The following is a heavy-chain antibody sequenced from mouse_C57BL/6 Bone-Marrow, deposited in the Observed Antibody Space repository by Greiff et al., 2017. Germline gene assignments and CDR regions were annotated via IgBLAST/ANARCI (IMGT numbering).Heavy chain of an antibody. J-gene: IGHJ2*01. CDR3: EVTGNGGY. Sequence: QVQLQQPGAELVMPGASVKLSCKASGYTFTSYWMHWVKQRPGQGLEWIGEIDPSDSYTNYNQKFKGKSTLTVDKSSSTAYMQLSSLTSEDSAVYCCEVTGNGGYWGQGTTLTVSS. V-gene: IGHV1-69*01. CDR1: GYTFTSYW. CDR2: IDPSDSYT. D-gene: IGHD2-5*01.